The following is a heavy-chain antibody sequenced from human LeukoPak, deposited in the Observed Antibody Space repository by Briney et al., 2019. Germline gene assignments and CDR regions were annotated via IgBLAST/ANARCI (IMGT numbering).Heavy chain of an antibody. D-gene: IGHD3-10*01. V-gene: IGHV1-46*01. CDR3: ARQYYYGSGSYYIREDYYYMDV. J-gene: IGHJ6*03. CDR1: GYTFTSYY. CDR2: INPSGGST. Sequence: ASVKVSCKASGYTFTSYYMHWVRQAPGQGLEWMGIINPSGGSTSYAQKFQGRVTMTRDTSTSTVYMELSSLRSGDTAVYYCARQYYYGSGSYYIREDYYYMDVWGKGTTVTISS.